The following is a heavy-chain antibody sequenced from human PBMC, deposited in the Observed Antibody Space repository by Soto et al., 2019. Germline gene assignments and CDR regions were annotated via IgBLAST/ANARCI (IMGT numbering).Heavy chain of an antibody. CDR2: SDVGSGNT. CDR1: GFTFTSSA. V-gene: IGHV1-58*02. CDR3: AADVPKSGDETFDY. Sequence: ASGKVSCKASGFTFTSSAMQWVRQARGQRLEWRGWSDVGSGNTKYAQKFQERVTITREISTSTAYMELSSLRSEDTAVYYCAADVPKSGDETFDYWGQGTLVTVSS. D-gene: IGHD2-21*01. J-gene: IGHJ4*02.